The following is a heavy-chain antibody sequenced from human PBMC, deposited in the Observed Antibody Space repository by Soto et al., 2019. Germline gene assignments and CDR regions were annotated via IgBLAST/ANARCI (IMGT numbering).Heavy chain of an antibody. D-gene: IGHD6-19*01. Sequence: GGSLRLSCAASRFTFSTYAMSWVRQAPGKGLEWVSAISGSGGSTYYADSVKGRFTISRDFSKNTLFLQMNSLRSEDTAVYYCENFGSSGWNYFDYWGQGTLVTVSS. CDR2: ISGSGGST. V-gene: IGHV3-23*01. J-gene: IGHJ4*02. CDR3: ENFGSSGWNYFDY. CDR1: RFTFSTYA.